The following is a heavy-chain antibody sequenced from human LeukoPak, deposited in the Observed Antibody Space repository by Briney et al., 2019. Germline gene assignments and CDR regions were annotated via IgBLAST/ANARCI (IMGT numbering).Heavy chain of an antibody. Sequence: ASVKVSCKASGYTFTSYGISWVRQAPGQGLEWMGWISVYNGDTNYAQKLQGRVTMTTDTSTSTAYMELSSLRSEDTAVYYCATIAVAGIHYFDYWGQGTLVTVSS. CDR1: GYTFTSYG. D-gene: IGHD6-19*01. V-gene: IGHV1-18*01. CDR2: ISVYNGDT. J-gene: IGHJ4*02. CDR3: ATIAVAGIHYFDY.